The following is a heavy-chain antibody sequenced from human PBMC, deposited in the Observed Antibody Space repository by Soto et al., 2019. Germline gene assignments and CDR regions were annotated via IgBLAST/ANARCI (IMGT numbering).Heavy chain of an antibody. D-gene: IGHD3-10*01. J-gene: IGHJ4*02. V-gene: IGHV1-46*01. CDR2: INPSSGST. CDR1: GYSFPSYY. Sequence: GXSVKVSCKASGYSFPSYYIHWVRQAPGQGLEWMGIINPSSGSTYFAQKFQDRVTMTKDTSTSTVYMQLNSLRYEDTAVYYCARGEGGHHGSGRYSYWGQGSLVTVSS. CDR3: ARGEGGHHGSGRYSY.